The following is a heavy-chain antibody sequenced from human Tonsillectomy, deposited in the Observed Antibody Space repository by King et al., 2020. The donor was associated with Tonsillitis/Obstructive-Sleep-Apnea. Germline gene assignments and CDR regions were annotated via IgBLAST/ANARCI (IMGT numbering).Heavy chain of an antibody. V-gene: IGHV1-69*10. CDR2: IIPILGIA. CDR1: GGTFSSYA. Sequence: QLVQSGAEVKKPGSSVKVSCKASGGTFSSYAISWVRQAPGQGLKWMGGIIPILGIANYAQKFQGRVTITADKSTSTAYMELSSLRSEDTAVYYCASETTVVPYYFDYWGQGTLVTVSS. D-gene: IGHD4-23*01. J-gene: IGHJ4*02. CDR3: ASETTVVPYYFDY.